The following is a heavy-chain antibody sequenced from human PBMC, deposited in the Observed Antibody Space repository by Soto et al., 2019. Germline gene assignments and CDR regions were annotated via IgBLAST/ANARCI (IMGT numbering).Heavy chain of an antibody. CDR2: IRYNEINK. CDR3: GKPPGIRDNFYMDV. Sequence: GSLRLSCAASGFTFSSYAMHWVRQAPGKGLEWVEVIRYNEINKYYADSAKVRLTISRDNSKNTLSLQMNSLRAENTDINYCGKPPGIRDNFYMDVWGRGTRFTVS. D-gene: IGHD3-10*01. V-gene: IGHV3-30-3*01. CDR1: GFTFSSYA. J-gene: IGHJ6*03.